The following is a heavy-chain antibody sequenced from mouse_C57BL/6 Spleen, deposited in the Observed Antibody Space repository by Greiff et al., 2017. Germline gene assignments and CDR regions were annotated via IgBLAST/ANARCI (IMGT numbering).Heavy chain of an antibody. CDR1: GFTFSDYG. V-gene: IGHV5-17*01. J-gene: IGHJ3*01. CDR3: ASIYYGSSYGFAY. Sequence: EVMLVESGGGLVKPGGSLKLSCAASGFTFSDYGMHWVRQAPEKGLEWVAYISRGSSTIYYADTVKGRFTISRDNAKNTLFLQMTSLRSEDTAMYYCASIYYGSSYGFAYWGQGTLVTVSA. D-gene: IGHD1-1*01. CDR2: ISRGSSTI.